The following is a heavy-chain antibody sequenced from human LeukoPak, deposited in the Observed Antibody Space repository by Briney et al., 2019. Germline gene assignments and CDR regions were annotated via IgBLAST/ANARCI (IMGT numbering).Heavy chain of an antibody. J-gene: IGHJ6*02. CDR2: ISYDGSNK. Sequence: PGGSLRLSCAASGFTFSSYGMHWVRQAPGKGLEWVAVISYDGSNKYYADSVKGRFTISRDNSKNTLYLQMNSPRAEDTAVYYCAKGGVWSRKAYGMDVWGQGTTVTVSS. V-gene: IGHV3-30*18. CDR1: GFTFSSYG. D-gene: IGHD3-10*01. CDR3: AKGGVWSRKAYGMDV.